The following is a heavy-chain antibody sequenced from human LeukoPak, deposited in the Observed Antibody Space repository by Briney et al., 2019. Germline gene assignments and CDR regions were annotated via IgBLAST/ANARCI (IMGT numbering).Heavy chain of an antibody. V-gene: IGHV1-3*01. Sequence: ASVKVSCKASGYTFTSYAMHWVRQAPGQRLEWMGWINAGNGNTKYSQKFQGRVTITRDTSADTAYMELNSLRPEDTAVYYCARGPPNWGFDSWGRGTLVTVSS. CDR3: ARGPPNWGFDS. CDR1: GYTFTSYA. D-gene: IGHD7-27*01. CDR2: INAGNGNT. J-gene: IGHJ4*02.